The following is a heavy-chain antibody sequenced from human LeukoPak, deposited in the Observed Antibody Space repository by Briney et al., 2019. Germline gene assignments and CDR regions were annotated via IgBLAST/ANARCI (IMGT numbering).Heavy chain of an antibody. CDR2: IIPILGIA. CDR3: ARLQLGPDDY. CDR1: GYTFTGYY. Sequence: ASVKVSCKASGYTFTGYYIHWVRQAPGQGLEWMGRIIPILGIANYAQKFQGRVTITADKSTSTAYMELSSLRSEDTAVYYCARLQLGPDDYWGQGTLVTVSS. J-gene: IGHJ4*02. D-gene: IGHD5-18*01. V-gene: IGHV1-69*02.